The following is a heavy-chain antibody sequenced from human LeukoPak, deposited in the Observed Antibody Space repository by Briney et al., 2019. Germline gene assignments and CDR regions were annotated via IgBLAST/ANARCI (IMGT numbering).Heavy chain of an antibody. Sequence: PSETLSLTCTVSGGSISGFYWNWIWQPPGKGLEWIGYVYYSGNTNYNPSLKSRVTISLDTSKNQFSLKLRSVTAADTAVYYCARDTRDAFDIWGQGTMVTVSS. CDR1: GGSISGFY. V-gene: IGHV4-59*01. CDR3: ARDTRDAFDI. CDR2: VYYSGNT. J-gene: IGHJ3*02.